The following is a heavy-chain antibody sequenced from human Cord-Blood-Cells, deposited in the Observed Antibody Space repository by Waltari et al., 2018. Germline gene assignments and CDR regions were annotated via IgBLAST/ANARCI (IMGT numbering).Heavy chain of an antibody. Sequence: EVQLVESGGGLVTPGGSLSLSCAASGFTFRSYSMNWFRQAPGKGLEWVSSISSSSSYIYYADSVKGRFTISRDNAKNSLYLQMNSLRAEDTAVYYCARVPGWSYYFDYWGQGTLVTVSS. CDR2: ISSSSSYI. CDR3: ARVPGWSYYFDY. J-gene: IGHJ4*02. CDR1: GFTFRSYS. D-gene: IGHD2-15*01. V-gene: IGHV3-21*01.